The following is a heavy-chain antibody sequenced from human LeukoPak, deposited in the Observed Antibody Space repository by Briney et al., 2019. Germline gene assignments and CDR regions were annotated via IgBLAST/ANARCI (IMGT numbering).Heavy chain of an antibody. CDR1: GGTFSSYA. CDR3: ARTAYYYYYMDV. J-gene: IGHJ6*03. CDR2: IIPIFGTA. D-gene: IGHD2-21*02. V-gene: IGHV1-69*13. Sequence: ASVKVSCKASGGTFSSYAISWVRQAPGQGLEWMGGIIPIFGTANYAQKFQGRVTITADESTSTAYMELSSLRSEDTAVYYCARTAYYYYYMDVWGKGTTVTISS.